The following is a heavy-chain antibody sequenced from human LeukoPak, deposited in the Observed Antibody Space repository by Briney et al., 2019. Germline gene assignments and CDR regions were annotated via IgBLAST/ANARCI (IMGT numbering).Heavy chain of an antibody. V-gene: IGHV4-59*01. D-gene: IGHD1-1*01. CDR1: GGSISSYY. J-gene: IGHJ4*02. Sequence: SETLSLTCTVSGGSISSYYWSWIRQPPGKGLEWIGYIYYSGSTNYNPSLKSRVTISVDTSKNQFSLKLSSVTAADTAVYYCARGEDWNQAFDYWGQGTLVTVSS. CDR3: ARGEDWNQAFDY. CDR2: IYYSGST.